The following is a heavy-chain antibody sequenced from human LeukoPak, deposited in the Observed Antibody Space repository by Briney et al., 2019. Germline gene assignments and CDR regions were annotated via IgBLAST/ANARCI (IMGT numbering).Heavy chain of an antibody. Sequence: PGGSLRLSCAASGFTFDDYDMSWVRQAPGKGLEWVSGINWNGGSTGYADSVKGRFTISRDNARNSLYLQMNSLRAEDTALYYCARIAMAGIGDGFDIWGQGTMVTISS. J-gene: IGHJ3*02. CDR3: ARIAMAGIGDGFDI. CDR2: INWNGGST. V-gene: IGHV3-20*04. D-gene: IGHD6-19*01. CDR1: GFTFDDYD.